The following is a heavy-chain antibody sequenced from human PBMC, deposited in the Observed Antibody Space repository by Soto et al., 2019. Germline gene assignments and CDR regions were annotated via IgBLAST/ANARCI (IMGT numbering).Heavy chain of an antibody. CDR2: IYDSVNT. J-gene: IGHJ4*02. V-gene: IGHV4-31*03. D-gene: IGHD3-9*01. Sequence: TLSLTCTVSGDSLSSGGHYWSWIRQHPGKGLEWIGHIYDSVNTYYSPSLRSRVTISADMSKNQFSLNLRSVTAADTAVYYCARVDNRGYFAILTDSWGQGTLVTVSS. CDR1: GDSLSSGGHY. CDR3: ARVDNRGYFAILTDS.